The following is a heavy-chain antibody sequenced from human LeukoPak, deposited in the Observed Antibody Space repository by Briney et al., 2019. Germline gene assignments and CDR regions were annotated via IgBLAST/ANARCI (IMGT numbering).Heavy chain of an antibody. V-gene: IGHV4-59*01. Sequence: PSETLSLTCTVSGGSISSYYWSWIRQPPGKGLEWIGYIYYSGSTNYNPSLKSRVTISVDTSKNQFSLKLSSVTAADTAVYYCARGHSGSYIRRQIFDYWGQGTWSPSPQ. CDR1: GGSISSYY. CDR2: IYYSGST. J-gene: IGHJ4*02. CDR3: ARGHSGSYIRRQIFDY. D-gene: IGHD1-26*01.